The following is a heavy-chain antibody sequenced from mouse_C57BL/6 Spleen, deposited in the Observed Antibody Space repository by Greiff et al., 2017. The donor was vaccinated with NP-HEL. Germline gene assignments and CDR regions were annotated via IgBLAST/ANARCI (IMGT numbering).Heavy chain of an antibody. J-gene: IGHJ2*01. Sequence: VQLQQSGAELVRPGSSVKLSCKASGYTFTSYWMDWVKQRPGQGLEWIGNIYPSDSETHYNQKFKDKATLTVDKSSSTAYMQLSSLTSEDSAVYDCARAPTVVAYYFDYWGQGTTLSVSS. V-gene: IGHV1-61*01. D-gene: IGHD1-1*01. CDR2: IYPSDSET. CDR1: GYTFTSYW. CDR3: ARAPTVVAYYFDY.